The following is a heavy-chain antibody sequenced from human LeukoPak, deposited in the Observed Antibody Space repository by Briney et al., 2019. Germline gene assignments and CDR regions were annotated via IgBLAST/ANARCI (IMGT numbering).Heavy chain of an antibody. J-gene: IGHJ6*03. D-gene: IGHD3-3*01. CDR1: GDTFSHYV. V-gene: IGHV1-69*04. Sequence: ASVKVSCKTSGDTFSHYVINWVRQAPGQGLEWVGRIVPFLGTTTYAQKFQGRVTIIADKPTNTAYLALSSLTSDGTAIYFCASTRITIFGVAVLNNYYYLDVWGRGTTVTVSS. CDR3: ASTRITIFGVAVLNNYYYLDV. CDR2: IVPFLGTT.